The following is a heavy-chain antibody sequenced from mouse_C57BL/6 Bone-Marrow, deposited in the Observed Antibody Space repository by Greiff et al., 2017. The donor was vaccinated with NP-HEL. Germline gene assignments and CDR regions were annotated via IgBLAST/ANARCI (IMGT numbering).Heavy chain of an antibody. D-gene: IGHD2-3*01. V-gene: IGHV14-2*01. CDR2: IDPEDGET. CDR1: GFNIKDYY. Sequence: EVKVVESGAELVKPGTSVKLSCTASGFNIKDYYMHWVKQRTEQGLEWIGRIDPEDGETKYAPKFQGKATITADPSSNTAYLQLSSLTSEDTAVYYCARCPYDGYYDWGQGTTLTVSS. J-gene: IGHJ2*01. CDR3: ARCPYDGYYD.